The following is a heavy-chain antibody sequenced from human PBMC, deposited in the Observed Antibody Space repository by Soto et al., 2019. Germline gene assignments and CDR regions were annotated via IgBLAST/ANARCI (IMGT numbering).Heavy chain of an antibody. J-gene: IGHJ4*02. CDR3: AKDLAGYCTNGVCYGDY. CDR1: GFTFSSYA. D-gene: IGHD2-8*01. Sequence: GGSLRLSCAASGFTFSSYAMSWVRQAPGKGLEWVSAISGSGGSTYYADSVKGRFTISRDNSKNTLYLQMSSLRAEDTAVYYCAKDLAGYCTNGVCYGDYWGQGTLVTVSS. V-gene: IGHV3-23*01. CDR2: ISGSGGST.